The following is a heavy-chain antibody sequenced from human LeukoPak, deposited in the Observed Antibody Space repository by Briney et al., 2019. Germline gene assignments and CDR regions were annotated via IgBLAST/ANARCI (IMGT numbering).Heavy chain of an antibody. V-gene: IGHV4-39*07. J-gene: IGHJ3*02. CDR1: GGSISSTRSS. CDR2: ISYSGST. Sequence: PSETLSLTCSVSGGSISSTRSSWGWIRQPPGKGLEWIGTISYSGSTSYNPSLKSRVTISMNTSKNQFSLKLNSVTAADTAVYYCARFRRDYGGSFDAFDIWGQGTMVTVSS. CDR3: ARFRRDYGGSFDAFDI. D-gene: IGHD4-23*01.